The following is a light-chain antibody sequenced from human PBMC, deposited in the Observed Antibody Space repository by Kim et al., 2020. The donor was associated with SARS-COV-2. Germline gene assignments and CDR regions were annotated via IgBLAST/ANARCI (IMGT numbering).Light chain of an antibody. CDR2: TAS. J-gene: IGKJ4*01. CDR3: QQYASSVT. CDR1: QPGNRTS. V-gene: IGKV3-20*01. Sequence: SPEEKAYRSGGASQPGNRTSGAWYQQSPGQPLRLLSYTASSRAIGIPDRFSGSGSGTDFTLTISRLEPEDFAVYHCQQYASSVTFGGGTKLEIK.